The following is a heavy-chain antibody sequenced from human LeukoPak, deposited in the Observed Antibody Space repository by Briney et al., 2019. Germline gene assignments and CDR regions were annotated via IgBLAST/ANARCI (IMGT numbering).Heavy chain of an antibody. V-gene: IGHV1-18*01. CDR3: ARDYREVLLWFGEFSP. J-gene: IGHJ5*02. D-gene: IGHD3-10*01. CDR2: ISGYNGHT. Sequence: ASVKVSCKASGYTFTSYGISWVRQAPGQGLEWMGWISGYNGHTKYAQKFQGRATMTTDTSTSTAYMELRSLRSDDTAVYYCARDYREVLLWFGEFSPWGQGTLVTVSS. CDR1: GYTFTSYG.